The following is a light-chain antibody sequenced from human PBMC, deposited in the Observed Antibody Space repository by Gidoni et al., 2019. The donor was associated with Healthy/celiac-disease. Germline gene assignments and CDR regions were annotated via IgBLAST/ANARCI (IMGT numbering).Light chain of an antibody. V-gene: IGKV6-21*01. CDR2: YAS. Sequence: EIVLTQSPDFQSVTPKDKVTITSRASQSIGSSLHWYQQKPDQSPKLLIKYASQSFSGVPSRFSGSGSGTDFTLTINSLEAEAAATYYCHQSSSFPLTFGGGTKVEIK. J-gene: IGKJ4*01. CDR3: HQSSSFPLT. CDR1: QSIGSS.